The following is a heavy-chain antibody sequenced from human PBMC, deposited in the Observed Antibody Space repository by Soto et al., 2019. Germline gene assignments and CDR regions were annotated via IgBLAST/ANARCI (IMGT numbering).Heavy chain of an antibody. CDR1: GYSFTIYC. CDR3: ARLDDFWSGYYTGIGPTGENDY. D-gene: IGHD3-3*01. Sequence: PGDSLKMSGNRSGYSFTIYCISLVLQMPGKGLESLWRIDPSDSYTNYSPSFQGHVTISADKSISTAYLQWSSLKASDTAMYYCARLDDFWSGYYTGIGPTGENDYWGQGTLVTVSS. J-gene: IGHJ4*02. V-gene: IGHV5-10-1*01. CDR2: IDPSDSYT.